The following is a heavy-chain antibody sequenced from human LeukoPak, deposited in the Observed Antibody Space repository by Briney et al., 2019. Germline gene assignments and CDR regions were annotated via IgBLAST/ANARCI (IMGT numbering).Heavy chain of an antibody. D-gene: IGHD3-3*01. V-gene: IGHV1-24*01. J-gene: IGHJ4*02. CDR1: GYTLTELS. CDR2: FDPEDGET. Sequence: ASVKVSCKVSGYTLTELSMHWVRQAPGKGLEWRGGFDPEDGETIYAQKFQGRVTMTEDTSTDTAYMELSSLRSEDTAVYYCATHPRGNTIFGVVIVNWGQGTLVTVSS. CDR3: ATHPRGNTIFGVVIVN.